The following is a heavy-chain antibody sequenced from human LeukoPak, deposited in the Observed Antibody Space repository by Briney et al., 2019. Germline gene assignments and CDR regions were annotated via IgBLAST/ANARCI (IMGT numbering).Heavy chain of an antibody. V-gene: IGHV1-69*05. CDR1: VGTFSSYA. CDR2: IIPIFGTA. Sequence: SEKVSCKASVGTFSSYAISWGRHAPGQGLEWMGGIIPIFGTANYAQKFKGSVTITTDESTSTAYMELSSLRSEDTAVYYCARDYYDSSGYPNPTWFDPWGQGTLVTVSS. J-gene: IGHJ5*02. D-gene: IGHD3-22*01. CDR3: ARDYYDSSGYPNPTWFDP.